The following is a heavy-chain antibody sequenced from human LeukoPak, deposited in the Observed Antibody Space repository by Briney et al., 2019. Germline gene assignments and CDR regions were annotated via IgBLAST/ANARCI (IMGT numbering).Heavy chain of an antibody. Sequence: PGGSLRLSCAASGFTFSSYSMNWVRQAPGKGLEWVSSISSSSSYIYYEDPVKGRFTISRDSSKNTLYLQMSSLRDEDTAVYYCAKNNDYGGSYWYFDLWGRGTLVTVSS. V-gene: IGHV3-21*01. CDR3: AKNNDYGGSYWYFDL. J-gene: IGHJ2*01. CDR2: ISSSSSYI. CDR1: GFTFSSYS. D-gene: IGHD4-23*01.